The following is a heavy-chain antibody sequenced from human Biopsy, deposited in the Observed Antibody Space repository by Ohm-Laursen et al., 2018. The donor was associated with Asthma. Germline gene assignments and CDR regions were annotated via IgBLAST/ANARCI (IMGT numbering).Heavy chain of an antibody. CDR2: LIPVLGTP. J-gene: IGHJ6*02. V-gene: IGHV1-69*13. Sequence: GASVKVSCKASGYTFSSFGISWVRQAPGQGLDWMGGLIPVLGTPDHAQMFEGRVTITADESTSTAYMELSSLSSEDTAVYYCARGYSGSDRIVYYYSGLEVWGQGTTVTVSS. D-gene: IGHD5-12*01. CDR3: ARGYSGSDRIVYYYSGLEV. CDR1: GYTFSSFG.